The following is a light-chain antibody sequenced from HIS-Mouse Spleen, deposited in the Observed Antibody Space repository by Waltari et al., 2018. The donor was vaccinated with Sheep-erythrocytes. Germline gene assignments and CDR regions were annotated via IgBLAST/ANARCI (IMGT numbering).Light chain of an antibody. CDR1: SSNIGSNY. CDR2: RNN. Sequence: QSVLTQPPSASGTPGQRVTISCSGSSSNIGSNYVYWYQQLPGTAPKLLIYRNNQRPAGVPDRFSGSKSGTSASLAISGLRSEDEADDYCAAWDDSLSVVFGVGTKLTVL. V-gene: IGLV1-47*01. CDR3: AAWDDSLSVV. J-gene: IGLJ3*02.